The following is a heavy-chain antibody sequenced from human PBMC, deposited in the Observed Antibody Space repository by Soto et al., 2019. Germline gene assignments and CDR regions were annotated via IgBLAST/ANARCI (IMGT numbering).Heavy chain of an antibody. Sequence: ASVKISCKASGGTFSSYAISWVRQAPGQGLEWMGGIIPIFGTANYAQKFQGRVTITADKSTSTAYMELSSLRSEDTAVYYCARSDPDNYYYYGMEVWGEGTMVTVS. CDR1: GGTFSSYA. V-gene: IGHV1-69*06. D-gene: IGHD3-9*01. J-gene: IGHJ6*02. CDR2: IIPIFGTA. CDR3: ARSDPDNYYYYGMEV.